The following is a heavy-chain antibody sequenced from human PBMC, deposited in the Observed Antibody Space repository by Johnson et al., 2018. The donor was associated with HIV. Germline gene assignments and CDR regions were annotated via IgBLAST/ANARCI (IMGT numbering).Heavy chain of an antibody. CDR2: ISYDGSNK. J-gene: IGHJ3*02. Sequence: QEQLVESGGGVVQPGRSLRLSCAASGFTFSSYAMHWVRQAPGKGLEWVAVISYDGSNKYYADSVKGRFPISRDNSKNTLYLQMNSLRAEDTAVYYCARDGTWELHRHAFDIWGQGTMVTVSS. CDR3: ARDGTWELHRHAFDI. CDR1: GFTFSSYA. D-gene: IGHD1-26*01. V-gene: IGHV3-30*04.